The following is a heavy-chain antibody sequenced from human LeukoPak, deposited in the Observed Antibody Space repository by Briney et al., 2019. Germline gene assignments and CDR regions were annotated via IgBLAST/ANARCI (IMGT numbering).Heavy chain of an antibody. V-gene: IGHV3-23*01. J-gene: IGHJ4*02. CDR1: GFNFKTYA. CDR3: AKDEVRVAATCYFDY. D-gene: IGHD2-15*01. CDR2: ISGSGGST. Sequence: GGSLRLSCAASGFNFKTYAMTWVRQAPGKGLEWVSAISGSGGSTYYADSVKGRFTISRDNSKNTLYLQMNSLRAEDTAVYYCAKDEVRVAATCYFDYWGQGTLVTVSS.